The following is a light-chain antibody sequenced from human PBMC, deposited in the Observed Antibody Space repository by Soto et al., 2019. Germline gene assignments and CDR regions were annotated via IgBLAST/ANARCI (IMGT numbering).Light chain of an antibody. V-gene: IGKV3-20*01. J-gene: IGKJ1*01. CDR1: QTIMSNY. CDR3: QQYGISPWT. CDR2: GAS. Sequence: ETVLTQSPGTLSLSPGERATLSCRASQTIMSNYLAWYRQTPGQAPRLLIYGASNRATGIADRFSGRGSGTDFTLIISRLEPEDFALYYCQQYGISPWTFGQWTKVEIK.